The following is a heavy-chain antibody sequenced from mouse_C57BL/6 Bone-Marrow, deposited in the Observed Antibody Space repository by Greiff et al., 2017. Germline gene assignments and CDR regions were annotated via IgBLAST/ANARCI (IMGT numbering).Heavy chain of an antibody. V-gene: IGHV3-6*01. CDR1: GYSITSGYY. D-gene: IGHD2-1*01. CDR3: ASLYYGGFAY. Sequence: EVQLQQSGPGLVKPSQSLSLTCSVTGYSITSGYYWNWIRQFPGNKLEWMGYISYDGSNNYNPSLKNRISITRDTSKNQFFLKLNSVTTEDTATYYCASLYYGGFAYWGQGTLVTVSA. J-gene: IGHJ3*01. CDR2: ISYDGSN.